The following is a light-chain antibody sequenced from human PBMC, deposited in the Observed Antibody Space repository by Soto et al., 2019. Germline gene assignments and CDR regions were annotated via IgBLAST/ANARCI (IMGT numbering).Light chain of an antibody. Sequence: EILMTQSPATLSVSAGERASLSCRASQSVSSNLAWYQQTNGQAPRLLIHGASTRDTGIPGRFSGRGSGTDFTLTLSRLETEDFQVYYCQQRSNWPLTFGGGTQVDIK. CDR3: QQRSNWPLT. CDR1: QSVSSN. J-gene: IGKJ4*01. CDR2: GAS. V-gene: IGKV3-15*01.